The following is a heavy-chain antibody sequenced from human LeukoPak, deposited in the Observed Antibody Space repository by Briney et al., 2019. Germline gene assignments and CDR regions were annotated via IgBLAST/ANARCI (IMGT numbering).Heavy chain of an antibody. J-gene: IGHJ4*02. Sequence: SETLSLTCAVYGGSFSGYYWSWIRQPPGKGLEWIGEINHSGSTNYNPPLKSRVTISVDTSKNQFSLKLSSVTAADTAVYYCARGIGPFDYWGQGTLVTVSS. CDR3: ARGIGPFDY. V-gene: IGHV4-34*01. CDR1: GGSFSGYY. CDR2: INHSGST. D-gene: IGHD3-10*01.